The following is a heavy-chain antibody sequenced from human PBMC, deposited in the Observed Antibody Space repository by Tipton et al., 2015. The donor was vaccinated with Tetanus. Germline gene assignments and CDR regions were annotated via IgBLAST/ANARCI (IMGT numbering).Heavy chain of an antibody. J-gene: IGHJ4*02. CDR1: GFTLRTYS. D-gene: IGHD4-17*01. Sequence: SLRLSCAASGFTLRTYSMNWVRQAPGKGPEWISYISTTGNTIYYADSVKGRFTISRDNAKNSLPLQMSGLRREDTAVYYCATSTVTRWGPGTLVTVSS. CDR2: ISTTGNTI. CDR3: ATSTVTR. V-gene: IGHV3-48*01.